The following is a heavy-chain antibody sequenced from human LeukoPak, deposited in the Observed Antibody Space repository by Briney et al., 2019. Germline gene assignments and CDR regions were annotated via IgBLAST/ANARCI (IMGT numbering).Heavy chain of an antibody. CDR3: AKDGAWLRFDD. D-gene: IGHD5-12*01. Sequence: GGSLRLSCAASGFTFSSYAMSWVRQAPGKGLQWVSGISGSGGSTYYADSVKGRFTISRDNSKNTVYLQMNNVRAEDTAVYYCAKDGAWLRFDDWGQGTLVTVSS. J-gene: IGHJ4*02. CDR1: GFTFSSYA. V-gene: IGHV3-23*01. CDR2: ISGSGGST.